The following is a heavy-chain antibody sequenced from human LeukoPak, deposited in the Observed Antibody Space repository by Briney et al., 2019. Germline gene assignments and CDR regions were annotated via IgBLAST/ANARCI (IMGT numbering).Heavy chain of an antibody. V-gene: IGHV4-34*01. CDR2: INHSGST. J-gene: IGHJ4*02. D-gene: IGHD1-26*01. CDR3: ARALPYSGSYISH. Sequence: SETLSLTCAVYGVSFSGYYWSWIRQPPGKGLEWIGEINHSGSTNYNPSLKGRVTISVDTSKNQFSLKLSSVTAADTAVYYCARALPYSGSYISHWGQGTLVTVSS. CDR1: GVSFSGYY.